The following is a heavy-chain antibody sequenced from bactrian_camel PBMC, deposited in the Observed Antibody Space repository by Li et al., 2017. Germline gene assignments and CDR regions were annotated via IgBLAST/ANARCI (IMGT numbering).Heavy chain of an antibody. J-gene: IGHJ4*01. V-gene: IGHV3S1*01. CDR1: GHSRGSNC. CDR3: AARFSPISAISGGRCAWASVYMY. D-gene: IGHD2*01. Sequence: HVQLVESGGGSVQAGGSLRLSCKVSGHSRGSNCVGWFRQAPGKEREGVAVAAITTGGGPTYVAGSLKGRFTISQDNANNTLYLQMNSLKPEDTGMYFCAARFSPISAISGGRCAWASVYMYWGQGTQVTVS. CDR2: ITTGGGPT.